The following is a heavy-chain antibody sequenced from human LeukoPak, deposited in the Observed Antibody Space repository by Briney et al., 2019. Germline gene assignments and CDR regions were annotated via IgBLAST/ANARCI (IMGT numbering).Heavy chain of an antibody. J-gene: IGHJ4*02. CDR3: VSQLGWVALGY. CDR2: ISYDGSNK. D-gene: IGHD1-1*01. V-gene: IGHV3-30*04. Sequence: GGSLRLSCAASGFTFSSYAMHWVPQAPGKGLEWVAVISYDGSNKYYADSVKGRFTISRDNSKNTLYLQMNSLGAEDTAVYYCVSQLGWVALGYWGQGTLVTVSS. CDR1: GFTFSSYA.